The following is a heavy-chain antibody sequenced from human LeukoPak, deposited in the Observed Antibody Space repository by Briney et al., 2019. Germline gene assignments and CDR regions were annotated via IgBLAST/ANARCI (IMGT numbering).Heavy chain of an antibody. CDR2: INHSGST. J-gene: IGHJ4*02. CDR1: GGSFSGYY. V-gene: IGHV4-34*01. D-gene: IGHD3-10*01. Sequence: SETLSLTRAVYGGSFSGYYWSWLRQPPGKGLEWIGEINHSGSTNYNPSLKSRVTISVDTSKNQFSLKLSSVTAADTAVYYCARGLRRLLWFGELSPSKPKFDYWGQGTLVTVSS. CDR3: ARGLRRLLWFGELSPSKPKFDY.